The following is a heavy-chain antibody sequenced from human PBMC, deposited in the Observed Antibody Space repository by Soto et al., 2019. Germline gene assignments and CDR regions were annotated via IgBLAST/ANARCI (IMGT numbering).Heavy chain of an antibody. Sequence: ASVTVSCKASGYSFTSYDINWVRQASGQGLEWLGWMTPISGETGYAQKFQGRVSMTRDTSTSTAYVELSSLTYEDSAIYYCARNKWNTGDFDYWGHGTLVTVSS. J-gene: IGHJ4*01. CDR1: GYSFTSYD. V-gene: IGHV1-8*01. D-gene: IGHD1-20*01. CDR3: ARNKWNTGDFDY. CDR2: MTPISGET.